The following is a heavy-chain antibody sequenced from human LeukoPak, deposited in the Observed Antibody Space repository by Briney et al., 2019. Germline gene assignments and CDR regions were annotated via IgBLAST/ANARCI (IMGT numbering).Heavy chain of an antibody. CDR1: GFTFSSYS. CDR3: ARDSSSLSYFDY. J-gene: IGHJ4*02. D-gene: IGHD6-6*01. Sequence: TGGSLRLSCAASGFTFSSYSMNWVRQAPGKGLEWVSSISSSSSYIYYADSVKGRFTISRDNAKNSLYLQMNSLRAEDTAVYYCARDSSSLSYFDYWGQGTLVTVSS. CDR2: ISSSSSYI. V-gene: IGHV3-21*01.